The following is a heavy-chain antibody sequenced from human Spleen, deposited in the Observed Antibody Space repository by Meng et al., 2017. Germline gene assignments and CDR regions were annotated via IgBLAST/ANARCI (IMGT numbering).Heavy chain of an antibody. CDR3: ARATSGSYYFDY. J-gene: IGHJ4*02. CDR1: GGSISSGGYY. Sequence: SETLSLTCTVSGGSISSGGYYWSWIRQHPGKGLEWTGYIYYSGSTYYNPSLKSRVTISVDTSKNQFSLKLSSVTAADTAVYYCARATSGSYYFDYWGQGTLVTVSS. V-gene: IGHV4-31*03. CDR2: IYYSGST.